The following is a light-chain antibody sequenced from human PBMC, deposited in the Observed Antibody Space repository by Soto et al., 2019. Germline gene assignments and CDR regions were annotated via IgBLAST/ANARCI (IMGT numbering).Light chain of an antibody. J-gene: IGLJ3*02. CDR1: SSNIGAGYV. CDR3: HSYDTSLSGV. Sequence: QSVLTQPPSVSGAPGQRVTISCTGGSSNIGAGYVVHWYQQLPGTAPKLLIYENTNRPSGVPDRFSGSKSGNSASLAITGLQADDEADYYCHSYDTSLSGVFGGGTKLTVL. CDR2: ENT. V-gene: IGLV1-40*01.